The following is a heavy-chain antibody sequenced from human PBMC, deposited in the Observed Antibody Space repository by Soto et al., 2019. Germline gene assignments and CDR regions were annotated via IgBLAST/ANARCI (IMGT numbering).Heavy chain of an antibody. D-gene: IGHD3-10*01. CDR1: GFTESYYC. V-gene: IGHV3-7*01. J-gene: IGHJ4*02. Sequence: EVQLVESGGGLVQPGGSLRLSCVASGFTESYYCMLWVRQGPGRWLLWVARTKFDGSEIHYADSAKGRSTTSRDTAENSLYLQMRSLGDGDTAVYYCRRDSGYGSASSVNQYFDYWGQGSLVTVSS. CDR3: RRDSGYGSASSVNQYFDY. CDR2: TKFDGSEI.